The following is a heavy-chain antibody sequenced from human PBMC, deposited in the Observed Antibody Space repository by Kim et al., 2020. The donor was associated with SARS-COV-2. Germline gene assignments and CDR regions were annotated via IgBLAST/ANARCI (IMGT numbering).Heavy chain of an antibody. D-gene: IGHD4-17*01. CDR2: IRSKANSYAT. J-gene: IGHJ4*03. CDR1: GFTFSGSA. Sequence: GGSLRLSCAASGFTFSGSAMHWVRQAPGKGLEWVGRIRSKANSYATAYSASVKGRFTISRDDSKNTAYLQMNSLKTEDTAVYYCSTTTVVTHFFDYWGHGTLVSLSP. V-gene: IGHV3-73*01. CDR3: STTTVVTHFFDY.